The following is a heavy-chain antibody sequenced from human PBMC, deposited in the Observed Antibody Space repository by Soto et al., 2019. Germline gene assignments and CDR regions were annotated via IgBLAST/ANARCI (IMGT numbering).Heavy chain of an antibody. CDR2: ISSSSSSI. CDR1: GVTFSSYS. Sequence: EVQLVESGGGLVQPGGSLRLSCAASGVTFSSYSMVWVRQAPGKGLEWVSYISSSSSSIYYADSVKGRFTTSRDNAKNSTYLQMNSLRVEDTAVCSCAREVGLDAVARMDVWGQGTTVTVSS. V-gene: IGHV3-48*01. J-gene: IGHJ6*02. D-gene: IGHD6-19*01. CDR3: AREVGLDAVARMDV.